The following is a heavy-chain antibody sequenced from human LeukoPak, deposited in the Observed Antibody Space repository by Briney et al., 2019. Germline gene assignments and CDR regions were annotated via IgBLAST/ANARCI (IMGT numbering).Heavy chain of an antibody. CDR2: IYYSGST. CDR3: ARGHSSLDYYYYGMDV. D-gene: IGHD6-6*01. Sequence: SETLSLTCTVSGVSISSYYWSWIRQPPGKGLEWIGYIYYSGSTNYNPSLKSRVTISVDTAKNQFSLKLSSVTAAGTAVYYCARGHSSLDYYYYGMDVWGQGTTVTVSS. V-gene: IGHV4-59*01. CDR1: GVSISSYY. J-gene: IGHJ6*02.